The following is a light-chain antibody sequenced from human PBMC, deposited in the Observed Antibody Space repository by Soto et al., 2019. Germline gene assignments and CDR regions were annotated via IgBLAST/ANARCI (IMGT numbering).Light chain of an antibody. CDR1: SSNIGAGYD. CDR3: QSYDSSLSEV. J-gene: IGLJ1*01. Sequence: QSVLTQPPSVSGAPGQRVTISCTGSSSNIGAGYDVHWYQQLPGTAPKLLIYGNSNRPSGVPDRFSGSKSGTSASLAITGLQAEDEADYYCQSYDSSLSEVFGTGT. CDR2: GNS. V-gene: IGLV1-40*01.